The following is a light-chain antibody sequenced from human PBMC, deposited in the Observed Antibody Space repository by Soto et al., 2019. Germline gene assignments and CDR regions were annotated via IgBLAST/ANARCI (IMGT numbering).Light chain of an antibody. CDR1: NIGSKS. Sequence: SYELTQPPSVSVAPGQTARITCGGNNIGSKSVHWYQQKPGQAPVLVIYYDSDRPSGIPERFSGSNSGNTATLTISRVEAGDEDDYYCQVWDSSSDHLVFGGGTKLTVL. CDR3: QVWDSSSDHLV. CDR2: YDS. V-gene: IGLV3-21*04. J-gene: IGLJ2*01.